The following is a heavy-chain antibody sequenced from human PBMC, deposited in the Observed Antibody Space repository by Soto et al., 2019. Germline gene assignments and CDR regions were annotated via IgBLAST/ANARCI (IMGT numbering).Heavy chain of an antibody. J-gene: IGHJ4*02. Sequence: PSETLSLTCTVSGGSISSYYWSWVRQAPGKGLEWVASIRQEGREKWYGDSVKGRFTISRDNAENSLYLQMNSLRAEDTAVYYCARIGGARSHTRSWPMMDFDYWAQGTLVTVSS. D-gene: IGHD3-16*01. CDR1: GGSISSYY. V-gene: IGHV3-7*01. CDR2: IRQEGREK. CDR3: ARIGGARSHTRSWPMMDFDY.